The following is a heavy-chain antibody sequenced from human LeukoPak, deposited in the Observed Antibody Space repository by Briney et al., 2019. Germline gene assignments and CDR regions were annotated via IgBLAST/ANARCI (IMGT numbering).Heavy chain of an antibody. CDR2: IIRSSSYI. J-gene: IGHJ2*01. CDR3: ARGVDYWYFDL. Sequence: PGGSLRLSCVASGFTFSSYSMNWVREARGKGLEWGSSIIRSSSYIYYADSVKGRFTISKDNANNSLYLQINSLRAEDTAVYYCARGVDYWYFDLWGRGTLVTVSS. V-gene: IGHV3-21*01. CDR1: GFTFSSYS. D-gene: IGHD2-15*01.